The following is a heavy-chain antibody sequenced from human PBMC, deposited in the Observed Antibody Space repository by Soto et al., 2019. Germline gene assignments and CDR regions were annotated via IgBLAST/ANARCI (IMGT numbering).Heavy chain of an antibody. Sequence: QVQLVQSGAEVKKPGASVKVSCKASGYTFTNYAFGWVRQAPGQGLEWMGWISAYNGNTNYPQKLQCRVTMTTDTPTSTAYLDLRSLRSDATAVYYCARDLAAAGPFDCWGQGTLVTVSS. J-gene: IGHJ4*02. D-gene: IGHD6-13*01. CDR2: ISAYNGNT. CDR1: GYTFTNYA. CDR3: ARDLAAAGPFDC. V-gene: IGHV1-18*01.